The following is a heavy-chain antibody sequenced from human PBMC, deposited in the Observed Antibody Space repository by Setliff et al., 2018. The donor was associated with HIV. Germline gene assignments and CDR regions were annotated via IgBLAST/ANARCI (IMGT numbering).Heavy chain of an antibody. J-gene: IGHJ3*02. CDR3: ARDLVWPYSSRWYDAFDI. D-gene: IGHD6-13*01. V-gene: IGHV3-7*03. Sequence: GGSLRLSCVASGLTFNRYWMSWVRQVPGKGLEWVSNTKYDGSESYYVDSVKGRFIASTDNAKNSLFLQMNSLRAEDTAVYYCARDLVWPYSSRWYDAFDIWGQGTMVTVSS. CDR2: TKYDGSES. CDR1: GLTFNRYW.